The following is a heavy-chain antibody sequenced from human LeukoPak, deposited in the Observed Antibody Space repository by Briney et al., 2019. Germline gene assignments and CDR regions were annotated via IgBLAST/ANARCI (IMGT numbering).Heavy chain of an antibody. Sequence: ASVKVSCKASGYTFTGYYMHWVRQAPGQGLEWMGWINPNSGGTNYAQKFQGRVTMTRDTSISTAYMELIRLRSDDTAVYYCARALEGSSGWYGGPLNGMDVWGQGTTVTVSS. D-gene: IGHD6-19*01. CDR2: INPNSGGT. CDR3: ARALEGSSGWYGGPLNGMDV. V-gene: IGHV1-2*02. CDR1: GYTFTGYY. J-gene: IGHJ6*02.